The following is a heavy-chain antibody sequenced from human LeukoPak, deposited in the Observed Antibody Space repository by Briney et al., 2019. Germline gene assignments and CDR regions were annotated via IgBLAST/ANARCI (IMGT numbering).Heavy chain of an antibody. CDR2: IVVGSGNT. V-gene: IGHV1-18*01. CDR1: GYTFTSYG. Sequence: ASVKVSCKASGYTFTSYGISWVRQAPGQGREWIGWIVVGSGNTNYAQKFQERVTITRDMSTSTAYMELRSLRSDDTAVYYCARDTPGSYYSFYYYYMDVWGKGTTVTVSS. D-gene: IGHD1-26*01. CDR3: ARDTPGSYYSFYYYYMDV. J-gene: IGHJ6*03.